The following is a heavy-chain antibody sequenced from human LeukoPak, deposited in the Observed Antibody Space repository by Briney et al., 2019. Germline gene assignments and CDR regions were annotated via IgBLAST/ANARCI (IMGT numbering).Heavy chain of an antibody. V-gene: IGHV4-4*07. CDR2: IYTSGNT. D-gene: IGHD3-3*01. J-gene: IGHJ6*04. CDR3: ARSRFLEWLLLMDV. Sequence: SETLSLTCTVSGGSISSYYWSWVRQPAGKGLEWIGRIYTSGNTNYNPSLKGRVTMSVDTSKNQFSLNLSSVTTADTAVYYCARSRFLEWLLLMDVWGKGTTVTVSS. CDR1: GGSISSYY.